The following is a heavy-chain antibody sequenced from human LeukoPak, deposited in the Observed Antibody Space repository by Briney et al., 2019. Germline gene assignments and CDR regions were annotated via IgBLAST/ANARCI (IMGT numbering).Heavy chain of an antibody. CDR1: GFTFSSYE. CDR3: AELGITMIGGV. J-gene: IGHJ6*04. CDR2: ISSSCSTI. Sequence: GGSLRLSCAASGFTFSSYEMNWLRQAPAKGLEWVSYISSSCSTIYYADSVKGRFTISRDNAKNSLYLQMNSLRAEDTAVYYCAELGITMIGGVWGKGTTVTMSS. D-gene: IGHD3-10*02. V-gene: IGHV3-48*03.